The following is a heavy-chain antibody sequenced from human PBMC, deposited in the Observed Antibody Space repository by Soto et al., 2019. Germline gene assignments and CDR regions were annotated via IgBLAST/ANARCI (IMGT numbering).Heavy chain of an antibody. CDR3: ARDPYGSTTSCSYDFDY. D-gene: IGHD2-2*01. J-gene: IGHJ4*01. CDR1: GFTFSSYG. CDR2: IWSDGNEK. V-gene: IGHV3-33*01. Sequence: QTAGSLRLSCIASGFTFSSYGMHWDRQAPGRGLEWVAVIWSDGNEKYYADSVKGRFTISRDNSTNTQYVQMNSLRVEDTAVYYCARDPYGSTTSCSYDFDYWGQGTLVTVSS.